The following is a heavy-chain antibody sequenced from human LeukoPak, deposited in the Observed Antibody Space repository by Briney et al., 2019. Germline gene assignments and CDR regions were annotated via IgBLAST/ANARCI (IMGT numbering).Heavy chain of an antibody. V-gene: IGHV3-23*01. CDR1: GFTFSSYA. CDR3: AKTVSEVGTTLQY. Sequence: GGSLRLSCAASGFTFSSYAMSWVRQAPGKGLEWVSAISGSGGSTYYADSVKGRFTISRDNSKNTLYLQMDSLRAEDTAVYYCAKTVSEVGTTLQYWGQGTLVTVSA. J-gene: IGHJ4*02. D-gene: IGHD1-26*01. CDR2: ISGSGGST.